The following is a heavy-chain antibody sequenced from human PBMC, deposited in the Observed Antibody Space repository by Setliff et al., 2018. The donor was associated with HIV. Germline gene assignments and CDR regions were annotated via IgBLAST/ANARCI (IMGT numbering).Heavy chain of an antibody. CDR1: GGSMSTYY. Sequence: TSETLSLTCSVSGGSMSTYYWSWIRQPAGKRLEWIGRVYTSGSTIYNPSLRSRVTMSVDTSKSQFSLKLNSVAAADAAVYYCARVFPPIRGAPFGIPPGAFDIWGQGTMVTVSS. J-gene: IGHJ3*02. D-gene: IGHD2-21*01. CDR3: ARVFPPIRGAPFGIPPGAFDI. V-gene: IGHV4-4*07. CDR2: VYTSGST.